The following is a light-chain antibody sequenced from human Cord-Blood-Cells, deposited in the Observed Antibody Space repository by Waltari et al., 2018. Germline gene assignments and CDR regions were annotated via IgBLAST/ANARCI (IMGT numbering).Light chain of an antibody. Sequence: QSALTQPRSVSGSPGQSVTISCTGTSSDVGGYTYVSWYQQHPGKAPKLMMYDVSKRPSGVPDRFSVSKSGNTASLTISGLQAEDEADYYCCSYAGSYTYVFGTGTKVTVL. V-gene: IGLV2-11*01. CDR2: DVS. CDR3: CSYAGSYTYV. CDR1: SSDVGGYTY. J-gene: IGLJ1*01.